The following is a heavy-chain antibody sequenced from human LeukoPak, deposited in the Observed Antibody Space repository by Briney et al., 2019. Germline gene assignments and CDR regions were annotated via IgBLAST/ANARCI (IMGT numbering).Heavy chain of an antibody. CDR2: IYSGGST. V-gene: IGHV3-66*01. Sequence: GGSLRLSCAASGFTVSSNYMSWVSQAPGKGLEWVSVIYSGGSTYYADSVKGRFTISRDNSKNTLYLQMKSLRAEDTPVYYCGRAGLGGVWGQGTTVTVSS. CDR3: GRAGLGGV. CDR1: GFTVSSNY. D-gene: IGHD3-16*01. J-gene: IGHJ6*02.